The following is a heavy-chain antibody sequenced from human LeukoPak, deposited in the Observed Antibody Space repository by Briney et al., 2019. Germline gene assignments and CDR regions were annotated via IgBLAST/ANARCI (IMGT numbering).Heavy chain of an antibody. CDR3: AKDRDTPLVIQSVFDV. CDR1: GFTFSSYS. Sequence: GGSLRLSCAASGFTFSSYSMNWVRQAPGKGLEWVSSISSSSSYIYYADSEKGRFTISRDNAKNSLYLQMNSLRAEDTAVYYCAKDRDTPLVIQSVFDVWGQGTVVTVSS. V-gene: IGHV3-21*01. CDR2: ISSSSSYI. D-gene: IGHD5-18*01. J-gene: IGHJ3*01.